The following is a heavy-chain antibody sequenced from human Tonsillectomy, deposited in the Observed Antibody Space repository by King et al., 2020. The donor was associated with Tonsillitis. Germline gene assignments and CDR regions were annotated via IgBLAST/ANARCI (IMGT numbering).Heavy chain of an antibody. D-gene: IGHD6-13*01. J-gene: IGHJ4*02. CDR3: ARPASPYSSSHMDN. CDR2: ISASGGNP. Sequence: EVQLVESGGGLVQPGRSLRLSCAASGFTFSNYAMSWVRQAPGKGLEWVSAISASGGNPYYADSVKGRFTISRDNSKNTLYLQMNSLRAEDTAVYYCARPASPYSSSHMDNWGQGNLVTVSS. CDR1: GFTFSNYA. V-gene: IGHV3-23*04.